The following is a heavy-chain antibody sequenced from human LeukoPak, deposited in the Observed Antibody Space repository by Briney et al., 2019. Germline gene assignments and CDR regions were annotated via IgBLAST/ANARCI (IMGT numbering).Heavy chain of an antibody. V-gene: IGHV1-18*01. CDR1: GYTFTSYG. Sequence: GASVKVSCKASGYTFTSYGISWVRQAPGQGLEWMGWISAYNGNTNYAQELQGRVTMTTDTSTGTAYMELRSLRSDDTAVYYCARDQAAMVRGDAFDIWGQGTMVTVSS. CDR3: ARDQAAMVRGDAFDI. D-gene: IGHD3-10*01. J-gene: IGHJ3*02. CDR2: ISAYNGNT.